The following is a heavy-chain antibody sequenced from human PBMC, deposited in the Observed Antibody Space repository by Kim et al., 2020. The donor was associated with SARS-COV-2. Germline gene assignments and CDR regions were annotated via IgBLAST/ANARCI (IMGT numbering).Heavy chain of an antibody. CDR2: IDGSDGTT. D-gene: IGHD1-26*01. CDR1: GFTFTGYA. CDR3: EKGGWGAMWDH. J-gene: IGHJ4*02. V-gene: IGHV3-23*01. Sequence: GGSLRLSCTTSGFTFTGYAMSWVRQAPGKGLEWVSSIDGSDGTTYFVDSVKGRFTITRNNSKNTLYLQMSTLRADDTAGDYCEKGGWGAMWDHWGQGTLVTVAS.